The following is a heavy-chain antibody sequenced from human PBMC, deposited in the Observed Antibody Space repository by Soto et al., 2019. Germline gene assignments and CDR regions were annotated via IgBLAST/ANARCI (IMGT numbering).Heavy chain of an antibody. CDR3: ARYTYGEGYSHFFAD. CDR1: GGSIDDINSY. J-gene: IGHJ4*02. V-gene: IGHV4-30-4*01. D-gene: IGHD3-22*01. CDR2: IHNTGNT. Sequence: QVQLQESGPGLVMPSQTLSLTCAVSGGSIDDINSYWTWIRQSPGRSPEWIGYIHNTGNTFYSPSLKRRLAISIYRSKSQFSLKLSAVTAADTAFYYCARYTYGEGYSHFFADWGQGTLVTVSS.